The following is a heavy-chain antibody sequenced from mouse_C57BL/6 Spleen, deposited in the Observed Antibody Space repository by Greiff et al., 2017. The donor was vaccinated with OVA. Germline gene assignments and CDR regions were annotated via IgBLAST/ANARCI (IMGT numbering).Heavy chain of an antibody. Sequence: VQLQQSGPELVKPGASVKISCKASGYSFTGYYMNWVKQSPEKSLEWIGEINPSTGGTTYNQKFKAKATLTVDKSSSTAYMQLKSLTSEDSAVYYCARSSLGWYFDVWGTGTTVTVSS. D-gene: IGHD4-1*01. V-gene: IGHV1-42*01. CDR3: ARSSLGWYFDV. CDR2: INPSTGGT. J-gene: IGHJ1*03. CDR1: GYSFTGYY.